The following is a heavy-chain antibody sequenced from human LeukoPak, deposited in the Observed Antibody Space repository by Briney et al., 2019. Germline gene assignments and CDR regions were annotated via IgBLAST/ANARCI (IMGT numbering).Heavy chain of an antibody. D-gene: IGHD6-19*01. CDR3: ARTGIAVAGTGFDY. J-gene: IGHJ4*02. V-gene: IGHV4-39*07. CDR2: IYTSGST. CDR1: GGSISSSSYY. Sequence: SETLSLTCTVSGGSISSSSYYWGWIRQPPGKGLEWIGRIYTSGSTNYNPSLKSRVTMSVDTSKNQFSLKLSSVTAADTAVYYCARTGIAVAGTGFDYWGQGTLVTVSS.